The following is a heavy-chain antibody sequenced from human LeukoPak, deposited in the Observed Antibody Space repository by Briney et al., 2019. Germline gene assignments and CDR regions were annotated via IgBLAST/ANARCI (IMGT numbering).Heavy chain of an antibody. CDR2: INHSGST. V-gene: IGHV4-34*01. CDR1: GGSFSGYY. J-gene: IGHJ3*02. Sequence: SETLSLTCAVYGGSFSGYYWSWIRQPPGKGLEWIGEINHSGSTNYNPSLKSRVTISVDTSKNQFSLKLSSVTAADTAVYYCARVNPYSSSWYLPRGAFDIWAQGTMVTVSS. CDR3: ARVNPYSSSWYLPRGAFDI. D-gene: IGHD6-13*01.